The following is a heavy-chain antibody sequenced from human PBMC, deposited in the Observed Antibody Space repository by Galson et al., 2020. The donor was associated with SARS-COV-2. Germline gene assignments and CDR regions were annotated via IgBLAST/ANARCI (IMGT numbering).Heavy chain of an antibody. Sequence: ASVKVSCKASGYTFTNNGISWVRQAPGQGLEWMGWNANYAQKLQGRVTMTTDTSTTTAYMELRGLRSDDTAVYYCARFSYRSGYPSFDYWGQGTLVTVSS. J-gene: IGHJ4*02. CDR3: ARFSYRSGYPSFDY. V-gene: IGHV1-18*01. CDR1: GYTFTNNG. D-gene: IGHD3-22*01.